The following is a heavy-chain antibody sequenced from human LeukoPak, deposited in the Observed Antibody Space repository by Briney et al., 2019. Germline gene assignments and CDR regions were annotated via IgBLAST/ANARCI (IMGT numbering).Heavy chain of an antibody. J-gene: IGHJ3*02. CDR3: ARDSMIVAEVHYQDAFDI. CDR2: ISVRGSTI. Sequence: GGSLRLSCAASGFTFSDCYMSWVRQAPRRGLGWVSYISVRGSTIYYPDTVKGRLTISRDSAKNSLYLQMNSLRDEATDVYYCARDSMIVAEVHYQDAFDIWGQGTMVTVSS. V-gene: IGHV3-11*01. CDR1: GFTFSDCY. D-gene: IGHD3-22*01.